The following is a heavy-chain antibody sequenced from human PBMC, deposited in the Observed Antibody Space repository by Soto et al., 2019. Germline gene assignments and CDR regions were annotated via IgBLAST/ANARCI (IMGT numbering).Heavy chain of an antibody. CDR3: AKEALGYYFDY. V-gene: IGHV3-23*01. Sequence: GGSLRLSCAASGFTFCNSAMSWVRQAPGKGLEWVSAITASGDGTFYPDSVRGRFTISRDNSKSTLYLQMNSLRAEDTAVYYCAKEALGYYFDYWGQGTLVTVSS. D-gene: IGHD3-16*01. CDR1: GFTFCNSA. CDR2: ITASGDGT. J-gene: IGHJ4*02.